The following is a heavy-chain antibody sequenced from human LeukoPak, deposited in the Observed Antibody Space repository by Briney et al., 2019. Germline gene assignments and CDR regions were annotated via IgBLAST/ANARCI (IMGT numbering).Heavy chain of an antibody. CDR1: GYSFTSYW. V-gene: IGHV5-51*01. CDR2: IYPGDSDT. D-gene: IGHD1-26*01. Sequence: RGESLKISCKGSGYSFTSYWIGWVRQMPGKGLEWMGIIYPGDSDTRYSPSFQGQVTISADKSISTAYLQWSSLKAPDTAMYYCGRHWGLVGDYNGMDVGAKGPRSPSP. CDR3: GRHWGLVGDYNGMDV. J-gene: IGHJ6*02.